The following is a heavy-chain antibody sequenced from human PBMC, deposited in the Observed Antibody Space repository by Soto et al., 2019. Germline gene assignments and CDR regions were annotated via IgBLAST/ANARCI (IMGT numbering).Heavy chain of an antibody. CDR2: ISGSGGST. CDR1: GFTFSSYA. J-gene: IGHJ6*02. D-gene: IGHD3-22*01. Sequence: AGGSLRLSCAASGFTFSSYAMSWVRQAPGKGLEWVSAISGSGGSTYYADSVKGRFTISRDNSKNTLYLQMNSLRAEDTAVYYCAKDRSGYWPSYGMDVWGQGTTVTVSS. V-gene: IGHV3-23*01. CDR3: AKDRSGYWPSYGMDV.